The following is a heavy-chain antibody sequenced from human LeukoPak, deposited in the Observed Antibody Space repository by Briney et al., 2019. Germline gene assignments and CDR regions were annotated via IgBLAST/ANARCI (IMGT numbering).Heavy chain of an antibody. CDR2: IIPILGTA. D-gene: IGHD3-16*01. V-gene: IGHV1-69*06. Sequence: GSPVKVSCKASGGTFSSYAISWVRQAPGQGLEWMGGIIPILGTANYAQKFQGRVTITADKSTSTAYMELSSLRSEDTAVYYCAREREGGLCFDYWGQGTLVTVSS. CDR1: GGTFSSYA. CDR3: AREREGGLCFDY. J-gene: IGHJ4*02.